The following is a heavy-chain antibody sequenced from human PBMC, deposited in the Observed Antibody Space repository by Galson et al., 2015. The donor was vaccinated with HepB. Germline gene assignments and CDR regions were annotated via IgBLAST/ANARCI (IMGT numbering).Heavy chain of an antibody. CDR2: ISGSGGRT. Sequence: SLRLSCAASGFTFSSYALSWVRQAPGKGLEWVSAISGSGGRTYYADSVKGRFTISRDNSKNTLYLQMNSLRAEDTAVYYCAKAVSLGYCSSTSCPNLYYYYYGMDVWGQGTTVTVSS. CDR3: AKAVSLGYCSSTSCPNLYYYYYGMDV. J-gene: IGHJ6*02. D-gene: IGHD2-2*01. CDR1: GFTFSSYA. V-gene: IGHV3-23*01.